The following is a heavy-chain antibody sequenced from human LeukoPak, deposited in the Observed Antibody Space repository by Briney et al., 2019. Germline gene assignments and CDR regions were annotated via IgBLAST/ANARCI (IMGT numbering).Heavy chain of an antibody. J-gene: IGHJ6*04. D-gene: IGHD3-16*01. CDR2: IKEDGSEK. CDR3: ARDGVVNFWVSYGTYNYYYHMDV. CDR1: GFTFSNYL. Sequence: GGSLRLSCAASGFTFSNYLMSWVRQAPRKGLEWVANIKEDGSEKDYVDFVKGRFTISRDNAQSSLYLQMDSLRAEDTAVYYCARDGVVNFWVSYGTYNYYYHMDVWGKGTTVTVSS. V-gene: IGHV3-7*01.